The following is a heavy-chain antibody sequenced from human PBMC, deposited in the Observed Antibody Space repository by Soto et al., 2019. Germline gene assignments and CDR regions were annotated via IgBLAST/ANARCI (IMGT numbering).Heavy chain of an antibody. J-gene: IGHJ6*02. CDR3: ARRNYFYALDV. Sequence: PSETLSLTCAVSGGYISGGYYSWSWIRQPPGKGLEWIGFINYSGSTNYNPSLKRRVTISVDTSKNQVSLKVTSVTAADTAMYYCARRNYFYALDVWGQGTTVTVSS. CDR2: INYSGST. CDR1: GGYISGGYYS. V-gene: IGHV4-30-2*01.